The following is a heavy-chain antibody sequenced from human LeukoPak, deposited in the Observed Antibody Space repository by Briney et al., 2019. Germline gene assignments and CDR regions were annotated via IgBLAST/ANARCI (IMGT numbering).Heavy chain of an antibody. CDR2: IRYDGSNK. V-gene: IGHV3-30*02. D-gene: IGHD1-1*01. CDR1: GFTFSSYG. Sequence: PGGSLRLSCAASGFTFSSYGMHWVRQAPGKGLEWVAFIRYDGSNKYYADSVKGRFTISRDNSKNTLYLQMNSLRAEDTAVYYCATETSERMEGYMDVWAKGTTVTVSS. J-gene: IGHJ6*03. CDR3: ATETSERMEGYMDV.